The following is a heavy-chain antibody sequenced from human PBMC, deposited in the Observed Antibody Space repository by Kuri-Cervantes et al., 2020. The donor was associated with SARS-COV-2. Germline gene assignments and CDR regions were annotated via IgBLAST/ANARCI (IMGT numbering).Heavy chain of an antibody. CDR1: GYTFTSYA. Sequence: ASVKVSCKASGYTFTSYAMHWVRQAPGQRLEWMVWINAGNGNTKYSQKFQGRVTITRETSASTAYMELRSLRSDDTAVYYCARAVFLGQGLVPGVYYYYYMDVWGKGTTVTVSS. CDR3: ARAVFLGQGLVPGVYYYYYMDV. D-gene: IGHD6-19*01. CDR2: INAGNGNT. J-gene: IGHJ6*03. V-gene: IGHV1-3*01.